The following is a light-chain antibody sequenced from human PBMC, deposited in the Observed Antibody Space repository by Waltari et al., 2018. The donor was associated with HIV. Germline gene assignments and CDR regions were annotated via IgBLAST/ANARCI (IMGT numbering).Light chain of an antibody. CDR1: RSNIGTNY. Sequence: QSVLTQPPSASGTPGQRVTISCSGSRSNIGTNYVYCYRQVQGTAPKLRIYRNDPVPSGVPDRLSGSKSGTAAALAISGLLSEDESDEHCATWYDSMGLWLFGGVTKLTVL. J-gene: IGLJ3*02. CDR3: ATWYDSMGLWL. V-gene: IGLV1-47*01. CDR2: RND.